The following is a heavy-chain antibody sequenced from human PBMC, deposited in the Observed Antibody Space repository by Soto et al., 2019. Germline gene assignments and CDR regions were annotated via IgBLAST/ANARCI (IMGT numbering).Heavy chain of an antibody. V-gene: IGHV3-15*01. CDR2: IKSKTDGGTT. CDR1: GFTFSNAW. D-gene: IGHD6-6*01. J-gene: IGHJ6*03. CDR3: TTDPSIAARPYYYYYMDV. Sequence: GGSLRLSCAASGFTFSNAWMSWVRQAPGKGLEWVGRIKSKTDGGTTDYAAPVKGRFTISRDDSKNTLYLQMNSLKTEDTAVYYCTTDPSIAARPYYYYYMDVWGKGTTVTVSS.